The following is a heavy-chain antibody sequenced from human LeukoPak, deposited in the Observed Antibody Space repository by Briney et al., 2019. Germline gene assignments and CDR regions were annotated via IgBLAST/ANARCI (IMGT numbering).Heavy chain of an antibody. D-gene: IGHD1-1*01. J-gene: IGHJ4*02. CDR1: GDSVSSNSAA. Sequence: SQTLSLTCAISGDSVSSNSAAWNWIRQSPSRGLEWLGRTYYRSKWFTYYAVSVKSRISINRDTSKNQISLQLNSVTPEDTAVYYCARSTGPIDYWGQGTLVTVSS. V-gene: IGHV6-1*01. CDR3: ARSTGPIDY. CDR2: TYYRSKWFT.